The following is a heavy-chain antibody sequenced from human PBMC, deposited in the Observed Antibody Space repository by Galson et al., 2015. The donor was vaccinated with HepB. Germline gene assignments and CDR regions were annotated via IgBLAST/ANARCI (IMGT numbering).Heavy chain of an antibody. J-gene: IGHJ6*03. Sequence: SLRLSCAASGFTFSSYWMGWVRQAPGKGLEWVANIKQDGSEKYYVDSVKGRFTISRDNAKNSLYLQMNSLRAEDTAVYYCARELGGKKRHIVVVLRGYYYYMDVWGKGTTVTVSS. V-gene: IGHV3-7*03. CDR2: IKQDGSEK. D-gene: IGHD2-21*01. CDR1: GFTFSSYW. CDR3: ARELGGKKRHIVVVLRGYYYYMDV.